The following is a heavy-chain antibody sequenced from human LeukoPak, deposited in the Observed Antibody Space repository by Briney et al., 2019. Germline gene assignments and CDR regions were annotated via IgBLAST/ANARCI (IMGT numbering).Heavy chain of an antibody. CDR2: IIPIFGTA. J-gene: IGHJ4*02. D-gene: IGHD6-13*01. CDR1: GGTFSSYG. Sequence: ASVKVSCKTSGGTFSSYGISWVRQAPGQGLEWMGGIIPIFGTANYAQKFQGRVTITADKSTSTVYMELSGLRSEDTAVYYCARLRASGPQGIAAAGTSSLRDDYWGQGTLVTVSS. V-gene: IGHV1-69*06. CDR3: ARLRASGPQGIAAAGTSSLRDDY.